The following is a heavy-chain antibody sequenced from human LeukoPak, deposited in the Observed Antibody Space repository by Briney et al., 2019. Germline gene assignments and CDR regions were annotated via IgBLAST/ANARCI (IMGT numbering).Heavy chain of an antibody. J-gene: IGHJ5*02. CDR3: AREFGGFDP. CDR2: INPSGGSA. CDR1: GYTSTTYY. V-gene: IGHV1-46*01. Sequence: ASVKVSCKASGYTSTTYYMHWVRQAPGQGLEWMGIINPSGGSATYAQKFQGRVTMTRDTSTTTVYMELSSLRSEDTAVYYCAREFGGFDPWGRGTLVTVSS. D-gene: IGHD3-16*01.